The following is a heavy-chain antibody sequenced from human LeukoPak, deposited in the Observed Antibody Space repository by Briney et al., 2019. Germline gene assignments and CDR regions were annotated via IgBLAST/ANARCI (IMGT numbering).Heavy chain of an antibody. V-gene: IGHV4-34*01. CDR3: ARGRENGTIDEVRGVDFDY. CDR1: GGSFSGYY. Sequence: SETLSLTCAVYGGSFSGYYWSWIRQPPGKGLEWIGEINHSGSTNYNPSLKSRVTISVDTSKNQFSLKLSSVTAADTAVYYCARGRENGTIDEVRGVDFDYWGQGTLVTVSS. D-gene: IGHD3-10*01. CDR2: INHSGST. J-gene: IGHJ4*02.